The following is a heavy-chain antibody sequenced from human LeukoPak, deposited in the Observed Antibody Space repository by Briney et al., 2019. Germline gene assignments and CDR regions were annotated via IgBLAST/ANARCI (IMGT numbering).Heavy chain of an antibody. D-gene: IGHD1-14*01. Sequence: TSETLSLTCTVSGGSISSSSYYWGWIRQPPGKGLEWIGRIYYSGSTSYNPSLKSRVTISVDTSKNQFSLKLSSVTAADTAVYYCASTGDYFDYWGQGTLVTVSS. CDR1: GGSISSSSYY. V-gene: IGHV4-39*07. CDR2: IYYSGST. J-gene: IGHJ4*02. CDR3: ASTGDYFDY.